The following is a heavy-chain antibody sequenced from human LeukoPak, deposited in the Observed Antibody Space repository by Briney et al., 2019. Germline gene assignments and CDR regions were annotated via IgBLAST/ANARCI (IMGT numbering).Heavy chain of an antibody. CDR3: ARIGHSSSWYLYYMDV. J-gene: IGHJ6*03. CDR1: GGSISSYY. V-gene: IGHV4-59*08. Sequence: SETLSLTCTVSGGSISSYYWSWIRQPPGKGLEWIGYIYYSGSTNYNPSLKSRVTISVDTSKNQFSLKLSSVTAADTAVYYCARIGHSSSWYLYYMDVWGKGTTVTVSS. D-gene: IGHD6-13*01. CDR2: IYYSGST.